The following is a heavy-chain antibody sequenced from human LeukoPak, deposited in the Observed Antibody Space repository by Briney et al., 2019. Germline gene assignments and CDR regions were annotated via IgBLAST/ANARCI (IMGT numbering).Heavy chain of an antibody. V-gene: IGHV4-4*09. J-gene: IGHJ5*02. CDR2: TFSSGAT. D-gene: IGHD4-17*01. Sequence: SETLSLTCTVSGGSMSGYYWSWIRQPPGKGLEWIGYTFSSGATNYNPSLKSRLTVSVDTSKNQFSLKLSSVTAADTAVYYCARGMTTGPDPWGQGTLVTVSS. CDR1: GGSMSGYY. CDR3: ARGMTTGPDP.